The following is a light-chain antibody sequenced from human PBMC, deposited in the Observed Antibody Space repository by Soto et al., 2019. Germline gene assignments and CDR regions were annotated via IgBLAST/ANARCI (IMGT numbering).Light chain of an antibody. V-gene: IGKV1-39*01. Sequence: IQMTQSPSSLSASVGDRVTITCRASQGIRNDLGWYQQKPGKAPKFLIHAASSLQSGVPSRFSGSGSGTDFTLIISSLQPEDFATYSCQQSYSTTWTFGQGTKVDIK. CDR2: AAS. CDR3: QQSYSTTWT. CDR1: QGIRND. J-gene: IGKJ1*01.